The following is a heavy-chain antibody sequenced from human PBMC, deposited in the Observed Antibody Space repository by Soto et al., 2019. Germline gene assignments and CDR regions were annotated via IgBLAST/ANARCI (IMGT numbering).Heavy chain of an antibody. CDR2: ISISSSYI. CDR3: ARSLRGGLVPNDAFDI. CDR1: GFTFSSYR. J-gene: IGHJ3*02. V-gene: IGHV3-21*01. Sequence: XGCLRLTCAASGFTFSSYRMNWVRQAPGKGLEWVSSISISSSYIYYADSVKGRFTISRDNAKNSLYLQMNSLRAEDTAVYYCARSLRGGLVPNDAFDIWGQGTMVTVSS. D-gene: IGHD2-15*01.